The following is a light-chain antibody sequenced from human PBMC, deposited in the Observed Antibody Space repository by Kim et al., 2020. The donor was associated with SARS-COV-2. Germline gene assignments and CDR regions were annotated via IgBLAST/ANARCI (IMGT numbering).Light chain of an antibody. Sequence: GQSIHISCTGTSSDVSGYNYVSWDQQHPGKAPKLMIYDVSNRPSGVSNRFSGSKSGNTASLTISGLQAEDEADYYCSSYTGSSTPVFGGGTQLTVL. CDR1: SSDVSGYNY. J-gene: IGLJ2*01. CDR2: DVS. CDR3: SSYTGSSTPV. V-gene: IGLV2-14*03.